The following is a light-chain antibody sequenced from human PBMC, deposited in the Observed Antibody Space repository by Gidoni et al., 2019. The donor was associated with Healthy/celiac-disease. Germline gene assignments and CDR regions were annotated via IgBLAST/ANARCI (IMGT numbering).Light chain of an antibody. CDR2: DAS. CDR3: QQRSNWLYT. J-gene: IGKJ2*01. Sequence: EIVLTQSPATLSLSPGERATLSCRARQSVSSYLAWYQQKPGQAPRLLIYDASNRATGIPARFSGSGSGTDFTLTISSLEPEDFAVYYCQQRSNWLYTFXQXTKLEIK. CDR1: QSVSSY. V-gene: IGKV3-11*01.